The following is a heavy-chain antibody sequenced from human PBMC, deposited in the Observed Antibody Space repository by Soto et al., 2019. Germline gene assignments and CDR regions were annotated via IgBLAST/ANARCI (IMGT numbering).Heavy chain of an antibody. CDR2: ISAYNGNT. Sequence: ASVKVSCKASGYTFTSYGISWVRQAPGQGLEWMGWISAYNGNTNYAQKLQGRVTMTTDTSTSTAYMELRSLRSDDTAVYYCARGPKCPSYDFWSGCTYYYGMDVWGQGTMVTVSS. D-gene: IGHD3-3*01. CDR3: ARGPKCPSYDFWSGCTYYYGMDV. J-gene: IGHJ6*02. V-gene: IGHV1-18*01. CDR1: GYTFTSYG.